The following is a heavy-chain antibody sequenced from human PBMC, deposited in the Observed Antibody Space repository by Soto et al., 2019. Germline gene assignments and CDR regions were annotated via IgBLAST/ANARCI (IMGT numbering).Heavy chain of an antibody. CDR2: IDPSDSYT. CDR3: VRVYYDSSGYPKAVDY. J-gene: IGHJ4*02. Sequence: PGESLKISCKGSGYSFTSYWISWVRQMPGKGLEWMGRIDPSDSYTNYSPSFQGHVTISADKSISTAYLQWSSLKASDTAMYYCVRVYYDSSGYPKAVDYWGQGTLVTVSS. CDR1: GYSFTSYW. D-gene: IGHD3-22*01. V-gene: IGHV5-10-1*01.